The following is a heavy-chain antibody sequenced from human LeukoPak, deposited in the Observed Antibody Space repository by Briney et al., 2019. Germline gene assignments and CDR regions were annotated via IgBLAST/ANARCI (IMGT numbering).Heavy chain of an antibody. CDR2: INPNSGGT. Sequence: ASVKVSCKASGYTFTGYYMHWVRPAPGQGLEWLGWINPNSGGTNYAQKFQGRITMTRDTSITTAYMELSSLTSDDTAVYYCARLDITIIPDWGQGTLVTVSS. V-gene: IGHV1-2*02. CDR3: ARLDITIIPD. D-gene: IGHD3-22*01. J-gene: IGHJ4*02. CDR1: GYTFTGYY.